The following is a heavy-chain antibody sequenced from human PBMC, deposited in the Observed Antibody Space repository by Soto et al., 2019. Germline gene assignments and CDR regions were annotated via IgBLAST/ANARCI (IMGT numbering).Heavy chain of an antibody. Sequence: PSETLSLTCAVYGGSFSGYYWSWIRQPPGKGLEWIGEINHSGSTNYNPSLKSRVTISVDTSKNQSSLKLSSVTAADTAVYYCARYYDFWSGYSTGNWFDHWGQGTLVTVSS. J-gene: IGHJ5*02. CDR2: INHSGST. CDR1: GGSFSGYY. D-gene: IGHD3-3*01. V-gene: IGHV4-34*01. CDR3: ARYYDFWSGYSTGNWFDH.